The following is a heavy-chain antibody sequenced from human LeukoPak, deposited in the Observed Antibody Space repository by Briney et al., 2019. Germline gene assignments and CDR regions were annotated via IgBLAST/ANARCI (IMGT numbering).Heavy chain of an antibody. V-gene: IGHV1-46*01. D-gene: IGHD3-10*01. J-gene: IGHJ4*02. CDR1: GYSFTSYH. CDR2: INPSGGTT. Sequence: EASVKVSCKASGYSFTSYHMQWVRQAPGQGLEWMGLINPSGGTTSYAQKFQGRLTVTRDTSTSTVYMELSSLRSEDTAVYYCAREGFHGRVLFPTFDYWGQGTLVTVSS. CDR3: AREGFHGRVLFPTFDY.